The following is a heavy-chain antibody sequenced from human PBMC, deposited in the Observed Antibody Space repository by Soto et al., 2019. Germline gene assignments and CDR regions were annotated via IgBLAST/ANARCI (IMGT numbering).Heavy chain of an antibody. CDR2: IYYSGST. V-gene: IGHV4-31*03. D-gene: IGHD3-10*01. CDR1: GGSISTGGFS. Sequence: SETLSLTCLVSGGSISTGGFSWSWIRQFPGKGLEWIGQIYYSGSTFYNPSLQSRVIISFDSSENQFSLHLSSVTAADTAVYYCSRREAYGSGRYSRFHPWGQGTLVTVS. CDR3: SRREAYGSGRYSRFHP. J-gene: IGHJ5*02.